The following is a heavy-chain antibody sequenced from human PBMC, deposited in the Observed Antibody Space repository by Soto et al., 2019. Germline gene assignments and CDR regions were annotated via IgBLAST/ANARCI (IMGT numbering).Heavy chain of an antibody. CDR1: GYTFTSYD. J-gene: IGHJ6*03. Sequence: ASVKVSCKASGYTFTSYDINWVRQATGQGLEWMGWMNPNSGNTGYAQKFQGRVTMTRNTSISTAYMELSSLRSEDTAVYYCARMLNWNYGYYYYYMDVWGKGTTVTVSS. CDR2: MNPNSGNT. CDR3: ARMLNWNYGYYYYYMDV. D-gene: IGHD1-7*01. V-gene: IGHV1-8*01.